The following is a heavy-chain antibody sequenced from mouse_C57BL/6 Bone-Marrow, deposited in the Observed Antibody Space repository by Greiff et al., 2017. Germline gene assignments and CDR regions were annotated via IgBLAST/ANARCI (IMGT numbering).Heavy chain of an antibody. D-gene: IGHD1-1*01. V-gene: IGHV1-75*01. Sequence: VQLQESGPELVKPGASVKISCKASGYTFTDYYINWVKQRPGQGLEWIGWIFPGSGSTYYNEKFKGKATLTVDKSSSTAYMLLSSLTSEDSAVYFCARSYYGRRAAWFAYWGQGTLVTVSA. CDR3: ARSYYGRRAAWFAY. J-gene: IGHJ3*01. CDR1: GYTFTDYY. CDR2: IFPGSGST.